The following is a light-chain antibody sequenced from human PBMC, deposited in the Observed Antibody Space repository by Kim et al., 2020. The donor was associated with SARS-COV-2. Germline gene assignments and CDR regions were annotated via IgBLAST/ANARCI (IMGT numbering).Light chain of an antibody. CDR3: QQYGNSLT. CDR1: EGVSARY. Sequence: LSPGEGATLSCRASEGVSARYLAWYQQKPGQTPRLLIYDASKRAAGVPDRFSGSGAGTDFTLTISRLEPEDFAVYYCQQYGNSLTFGGGTKVDIK. CDR2: DAS. J-gene: IGKJ4*01. V-gene: IGKV3-20*01.